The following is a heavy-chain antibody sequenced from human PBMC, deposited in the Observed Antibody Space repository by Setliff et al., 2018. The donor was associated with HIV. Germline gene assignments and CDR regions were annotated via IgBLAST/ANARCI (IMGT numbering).Heavy chain of an antibody. V-gene: IGHV4-59*11. Sequence: PSETLSLTCTVSGDSISNHYWNWIRQPPGKGLEWIGGIYHGGIAYYNPSLGNRVTISVDTSKNQFSLKVTSVTAADTGVYYCARDGATSNWDKKVLDAWGQGTRVTVS. CDR1: GDSISNHY. J-gene: IGHJ5*02. CDR3: ARDGATSNWDKKVLDA. D-gene: IGHD2-2*01. CDR2: IYHGGIA.